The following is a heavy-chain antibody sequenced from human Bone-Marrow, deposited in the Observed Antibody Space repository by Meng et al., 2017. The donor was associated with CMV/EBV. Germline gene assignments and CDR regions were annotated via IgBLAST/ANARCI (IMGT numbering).Heavy chain of an antibody. J-gene: IGHJ6*02. CDR1: GFTFSSYA. CDR2: ISYDGGNK. CDR3: AREPRDGSYWNYYYYGMDV. Sequence: GGSLRLSCAASGFTFSSYAMHWVRQAPGKGLEWVAVISYDGGNKYYADSVKGRFTISRDNSKNTLYLQMNSLRAEDTAVYYCAREPRDGSYWNYYYYGMDVWGQGTTVTVSS. V-gene: IGHV3-30-3*01. D-gene: IGHD1-1*01.